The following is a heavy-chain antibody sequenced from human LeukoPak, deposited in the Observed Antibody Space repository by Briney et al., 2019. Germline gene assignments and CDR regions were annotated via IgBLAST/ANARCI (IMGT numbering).Heavy chain of an antibody. V-gene: IGHV3-48*01. CDR3: ARDLHYMDV. CDR2: ISSSTSTI. J-gene: IGHJ6*03. CDR1: GFTFTSYS. Sequence: GGSLRLSCAASGFTFTSYSMNWVRQAPGKGLEWVSYISSSTSTIYYTDSVKGRFTISRDNAKNSLYLQMNSLRAEDTAVYYCARDLHYMDVWGKGTTVTVSS.